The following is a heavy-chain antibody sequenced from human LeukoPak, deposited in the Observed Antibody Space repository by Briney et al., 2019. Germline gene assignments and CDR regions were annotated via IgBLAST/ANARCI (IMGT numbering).Heavy chain of an antibody. D-gene: IGHD3-22*01. CDR2: ISYDGSNK. J-gene: IGHJ4*02. CDR1: GFTFSSHW. V-gene: IGHV3-30*18. CDR3: AKGLQSSGDDY. Sequence: PGGSLRLSCAASGFTFSSHWMTWVRQAPGKGLEWVAVISYDGSNKYYADSVKGRFTISRDNSKNTLYLQMNSLRAEDTAVYYCAKGLQSSGDDYWGQGTLVTVSS.